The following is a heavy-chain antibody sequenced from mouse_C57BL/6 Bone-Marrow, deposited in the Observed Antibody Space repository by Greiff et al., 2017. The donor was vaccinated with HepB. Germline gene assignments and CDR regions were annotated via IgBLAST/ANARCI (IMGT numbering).Heavy chain of an antibody. CDR2: IDPSDSET. Sequence: QVQLQQPGAELVRPGSSVKLSCKASGYTFTSYWMHWVKQRPIQGLEWIGNIDPSDSETHYNQKFKDKATLTVDNSSSTAYIQLSSLTSEDSAVYYCARGYYGSSYGWYFDVWGTGTTVTVSS. V-gene: IGHV1-52*01. CDR3: ARGYYGSSYGWYFDV. CDR1: GYTFTSYW. D-gene: IGHD1-1*01. J-gene: IGHJ1*03.